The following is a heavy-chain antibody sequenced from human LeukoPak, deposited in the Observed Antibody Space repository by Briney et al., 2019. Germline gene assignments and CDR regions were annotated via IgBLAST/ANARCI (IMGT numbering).Heavy chain of an antibody. CDR2: IRSDGSNK. V-gene: IGHV3-30*02. CDR1: GFTFSSYG. CDR3: TGHHQAYSRTY. J-gene: IGHJ4*02. Sequence: GGSLRLSCAASGFTFSSYGMHWVRQAPGKGLEWVASIRSDGSNKYYADSVKGRFTISRDNAKDTLYLQMNSLRAEDTAVYYCTGHHQAYSRTYWGQGTLVTVSS. D-gene: IGHD6-13*01.